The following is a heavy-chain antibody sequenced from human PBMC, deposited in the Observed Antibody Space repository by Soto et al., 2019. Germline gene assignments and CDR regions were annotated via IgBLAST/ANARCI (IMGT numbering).Heavy chain of an antibody. J-gene: IGHJ6*02. Sequence: SETLSLTCAVYGGSFIGYYWSWIRQPPGTGLEWIGEINHSGSTNYNPSLKSRVTISVDTSKNQFSLKLSSVTAADTAVYYCARGLVGATDKSTDYYYYGMDVWGQGTTVTVSS. CDR1: GGSFIGYY. CDR3: ARGLVGATDKSTDYYYYGMDV. V-gene: IGHV4-34*01. CDR2: INHSGST. D-gene: IGHD1-26*01.